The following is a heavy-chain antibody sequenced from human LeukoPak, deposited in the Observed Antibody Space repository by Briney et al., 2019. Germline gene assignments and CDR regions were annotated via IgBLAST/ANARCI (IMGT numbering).Heavy chain of an antibody. CDR1: GFTFSNYW. CDR2: IKQDGSEK. J-gene: IGHJ4*01. CDR3: ARGGRFLKWLIDY. Sequence: QPGGSLRLSCAASGFTFSNYWMNWVRQAPGKGPEWVANIKQDGSEKDYVDSVKGRFTISRDNSKNSLYLQVNSLRAEDTAVHYCARGGRFLKWLIDYGGQEPWSPSP. D-gene: IGHD3-3*01. V-gene: IGHV3-7*03.